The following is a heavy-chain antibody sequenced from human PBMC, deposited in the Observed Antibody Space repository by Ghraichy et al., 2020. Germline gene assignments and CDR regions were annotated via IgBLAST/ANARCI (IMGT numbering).Heavy chain of an antibody. J-gene: IGHJ4*02. V-gene: IGHV4-59*01. Sequence: SQTLSLTCTVSGGSISSYYWSWIRQPPGKGLEWIGYIYYSGSTNYNPSLKSRVTISVDTSKNQFSLKLSSVTAADTAVYYCARVSYGDYGAIDYWGQGTLVTVSS. CDR2: IYYSGST. CDR3: ARVSYGDYGAIDY. D-gene: IGHD4-17*01. CDR1: GGSISSYY.